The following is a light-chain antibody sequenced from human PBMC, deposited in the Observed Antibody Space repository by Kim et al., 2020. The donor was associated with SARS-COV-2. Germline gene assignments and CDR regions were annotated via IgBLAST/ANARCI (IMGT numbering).Light chain of an antibody. V-gene: IGLV2-14*03. CDR2: DVS. CDR1: SSDVGNYNY. CDR3: SSYTTSSTLV. Sequence: GQSITSSCTGTSSDVGNYNYVSWYQQHPGKAPKLMIYDVSNRPSGVSNRFSGSKSGKTASLTISGLQAEDEADYYCSSYTTSSTLVFGGGTQLTVL. J-gene: IGLJ3*02.